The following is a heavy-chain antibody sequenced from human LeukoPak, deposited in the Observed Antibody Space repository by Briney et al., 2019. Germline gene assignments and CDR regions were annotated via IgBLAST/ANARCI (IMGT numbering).Heavy chain of an antibody. CDR1: GFTFSSYG. J-gene: IGHJ4*02. Sequence: PGGSLRLSCAASGFTFSSYGMHWVRQAPGKGLEWVAVISYDGSNKYYADSVKGRFTISRDNSKNTLYLQMNSLRAEDTAVYYCANRDSSGYLAYWGQGTLVTVSS. CDR2: ISYDGSNK. D-gene: IGHD3-22*01. CDR3: ANRDSSGYLAY. V-gene: IGHV3-30*18.